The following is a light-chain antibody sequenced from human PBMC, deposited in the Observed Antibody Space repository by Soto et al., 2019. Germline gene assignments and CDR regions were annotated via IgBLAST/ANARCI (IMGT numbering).Light chain of an antibody. CDR3: SSYTSSSTLV. V-gene: IGLV2-14*01. CDR2: EVS. Sequence: QSALTQPASVSGSPGQSITISCTGTSSDVGGYKYVSWYQQHPGKAPKLMIYEVSNRPSGVSNRFSGSKSGNTASLTISGLQADDEADYYCSSYTSSSTLVFGTGTKVTVL. CDR1: SSDVGGYKY. J-gene: IGLJ1*01.